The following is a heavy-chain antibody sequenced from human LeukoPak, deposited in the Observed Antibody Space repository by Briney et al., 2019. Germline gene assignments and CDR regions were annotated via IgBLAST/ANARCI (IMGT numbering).Heavy chain of an antibody. Sequence: GGSLRLSCVASGFTFSSYWMSWVRQAPGRGLEWVANLKQDGSEKYYVDSVKGRFTISRDNAKNSLYLQMNSLRAEDTAVYYCARITNSGYHWLFDYWGQGTLVTVSS. CDR2: LKQDGSEK. CDR3: ARITNSGYHWLFDY. V-gene: IGHV3-7*04. D-gene: IGHD3-22*01. CDR1: GFTFSSYW. J-gene: IGHJ4*02.